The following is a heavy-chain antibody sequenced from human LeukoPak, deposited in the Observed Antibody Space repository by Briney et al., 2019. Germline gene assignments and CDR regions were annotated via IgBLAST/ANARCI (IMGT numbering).Heavy chain of an antibody. D-gene: IGHD1-1*01. CDR2: ISGSGGST. V-gene: IGHV3-23*01. CDR1: GFTFSHYF. CDR3: AKDRYPRDV. Sequence: GGSLRLPCAASGFTFSHYFMSWVRQAPGKGLEWVSAISGSGGSTYYADSVKGRFTISRDNSKNTLYLQMNSLRAEDTAVYYCAKDRYPRDVWGKGTTVTVSS. J-gene: IGHJ6*04.